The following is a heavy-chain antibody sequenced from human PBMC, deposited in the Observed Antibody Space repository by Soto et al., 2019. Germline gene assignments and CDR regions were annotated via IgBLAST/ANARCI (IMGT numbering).Heavy chain of an antibody. CDR1: GFTFSSYG. Sequence: GGSLRLSCAASGFTFSSYGMHWVRQAPGKGLEWVAVIWYDGSNKYYADSVKGRFTISRDNSKNTLYLQMNSLRAEDTSIYYCARDPSSSWYDYWGQGTLVTVSS. D-gene: IGHD6-13*01. J-gene: IGHJ4*02. CDR3: ARDPSSSWYDY. CDR2: IWYDGSNK. V-gene: IGHV3-33*01.